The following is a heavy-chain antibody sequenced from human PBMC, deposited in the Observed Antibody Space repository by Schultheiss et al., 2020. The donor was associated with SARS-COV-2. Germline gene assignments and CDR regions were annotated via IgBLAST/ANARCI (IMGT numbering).Heavy chain of an antibody. V-gene: IGHV4-34*01. D-gene: IGHD6-6*01. CDR2: INHSGST. CDR1: GGSFSGYY. Sequence: SETLSLTCAVYGGSFSGYYWSWIRQPPGKGLEWIGEINHSGSTNYNPSLKSRVTISVDTSKNQFSLKLSSVTAADTAVYYCARHPSIAEYYFDYWGQGTLVTVAS. CDR3: ARHPSIAEYYFDY. J-gene: IGHJ4*02.